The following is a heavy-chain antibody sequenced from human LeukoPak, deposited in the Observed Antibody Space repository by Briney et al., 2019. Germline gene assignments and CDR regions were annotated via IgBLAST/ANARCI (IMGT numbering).Heavy chain of an antibody. J-gene: IGHJ4*02. V-gene: IGHV4-30-4*02. CDR1: GGSISSGDYY. CDR3: ARASTTSWTYLDY. D-gene: IGHD2-2*01. CDR2: IYYSGST. Sequence: SETLSLTCTVSGGSISSGDYYWSWIRQPPGKGLEWIGYIYYSGSTYYNPSLKSRVTISVDTSKKQFSLKVTSVTAADTAVYYCARASTTSWTYLDYWGQGTLVTVSS.